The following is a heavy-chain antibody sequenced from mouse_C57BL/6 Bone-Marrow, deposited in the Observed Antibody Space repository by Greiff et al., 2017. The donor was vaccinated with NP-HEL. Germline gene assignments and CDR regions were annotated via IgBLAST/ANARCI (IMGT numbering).Heavy chain of an antibody. J-gene: IGHJ4*01. Sequence: QVQLKQPGAELVRPGTSVKLSCKASGYTFTSYWMHWVKQRPGQGLEWIGVIDPSDSYTNYNQKFKGKATLTVDTSSSTAYMQLSSLTSEDSAVYYCAREGLYYYAMDYWGQGTSVTVSS. CDR2: IDPSDSYT. CDR1: GYTFTSYW. V-gene: IGHV1-59*01. CDR3: AREGLYYYAMDY. D-gene: IGHD3-3*01.